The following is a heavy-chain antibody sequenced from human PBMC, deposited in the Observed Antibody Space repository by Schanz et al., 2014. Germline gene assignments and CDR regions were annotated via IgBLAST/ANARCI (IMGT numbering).Heavy chain of an antibody. J-gene: IGHJ5*02. CDR1: GYTFTTYA. CDR3: AKAEYDILTDSYSRLDP. Sequence: QVHLVQSGAEVKRPGASVRVSCKASGYTFTTYAISWVRQAPGQGLEWVGWISVYTGNTKYGQKVQGRVTMTADTSTNTAYMELRSLRSDDTAVYYCAKAEYDILTDSYSRLDPWGQGTLVTVSS. D-gene: IGHD3-9*01. CDR2: ISVYTGNT. V-gene: IGHV1-18*01.